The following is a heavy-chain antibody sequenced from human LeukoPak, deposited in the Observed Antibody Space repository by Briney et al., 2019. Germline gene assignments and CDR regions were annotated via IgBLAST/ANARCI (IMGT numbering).Heavy chain of an antibody. Sequence: GGSLRLSCAASGFTFSSYSMNWVRQAPGKGLEWVSSISSSSSYIYYADSVKGRFTISRDNAKNSLYLQMNSLRAEDTAVYYCARGSGWYGGLYFDYWGQGTLVTVSS. V-gene: IGHV3-21*01. D-gene: IGHD6-19*01. CDR3: ARGSGWYGGLYFDY. CDR2: ISSSSSYI. J-gene: IGHJ4*02. CDR1: GFTFSSYS.